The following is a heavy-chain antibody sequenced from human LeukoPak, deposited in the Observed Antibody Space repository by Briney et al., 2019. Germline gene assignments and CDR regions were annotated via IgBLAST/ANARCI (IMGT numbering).Heavy chain of an antibody. CDR3: ARGPSLWFGEFNHWFDP. D-gene: IGHD3-10*01. J-gene: IGHJ5*02. CDR2: INHSGST. V-gene: IGHV4-34*01. CDR1: GGSFSGYY. Sequence: SETLSLTCAVYGGSFSGYYWSWIRQPPGKGLEWIGEINHSGSTNYNPSLKSRVTISVDTSKNQFSLKLSSVTAADTAVYYCARGPSLWFGEFNHWFDPWGQGTLVTVSS.